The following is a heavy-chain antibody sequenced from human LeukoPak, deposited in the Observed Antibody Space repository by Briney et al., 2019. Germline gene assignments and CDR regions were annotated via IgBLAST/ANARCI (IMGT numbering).Heavy chain of an antibody. V-gene: IGHV1-18*04. CDR2: ISAYNGNT. Sequence: ASVKVSCKASGYTFTGYYMHWVRQAPGQGLEWMGWISAYNGNTNYAQKLQGRVTMTTDTSTSTAYMELRSLRSDDTAVYYCARGVIQLPYPYYFDYWGQGTLVTVSS. D-gene: IGHD5-18*01. J-gene: IGHJ4*02. CDR1: GYTFTGYY. CDR3: ARGVIQLPYPYYFDY.